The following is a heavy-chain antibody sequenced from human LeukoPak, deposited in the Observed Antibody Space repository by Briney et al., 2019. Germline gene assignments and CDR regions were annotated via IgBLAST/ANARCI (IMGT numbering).Heavy chain of an antibody. J-gene: IGHJ6*02. Sequence: PGMSLRLSCTVSGFTFSDHAMNWVRQSPGKGLEWISGINIRSTGTYYADSVKGRFTISRDDSTNTLYLQMNSLSVEDTAIYYCAKLLGTMWPMWGLDVWGQGTTVTVSS. V-gene: IGHV3-23*01. CDR2: INIRSTGT. CDR3: AKLLGTMWPMWGLDV. D-gene: IGHD2-8*02. CDR1: GFTFSDHA.